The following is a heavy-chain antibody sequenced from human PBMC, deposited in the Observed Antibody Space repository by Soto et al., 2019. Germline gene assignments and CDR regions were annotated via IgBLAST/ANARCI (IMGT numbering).Heavy chain of an antibody. V-gene: IGHV1-2*04. CDR3: ARDYSFNRGSSAVVRGFDP. J-gene: IGHJ5*02. Sequence: ASVKVSCKASGYTFTGYYMHWVRQAPGQGLEWMGWINPNSGGTNYAQKFQGWVTMTRDTSISTAYIELSRLKSDDTAVYYCARDYSFNRGSSAVVRGFDPWGQGTLVTVSS. CDR1: GYTFTGYY. CDR2: INPNSGGT. D-gene: IGHD2-2*01.